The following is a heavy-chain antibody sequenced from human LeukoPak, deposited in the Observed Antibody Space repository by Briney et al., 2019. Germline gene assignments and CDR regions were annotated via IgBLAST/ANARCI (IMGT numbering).Heavy chain of an antibody. CDR3: ARDLDYFGSSSLDN. CDR2: INPNSGGT. CDR1: GYTFSNFG. J-gene: IGHJ4*02. V-gene: IGHV1-2*02. Sequence: ASVKVSCKTSGYTFSNFGINWVRQAPGQGLEWMGWINPNSGGTNYAQKFQGRVIMTRDTSTSTVYMDLSSLTSDDTAVYYCARDLDYFGSSSLDNWGQGTLVTVS. D-gene: IGHD3-10*01.